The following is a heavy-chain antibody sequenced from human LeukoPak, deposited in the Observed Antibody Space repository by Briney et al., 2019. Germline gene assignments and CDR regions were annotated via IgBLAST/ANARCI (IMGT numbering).Heavy chain of an antibody. V-gene: IGHV4-34*01. CDR2: INHSGST. Sequence: SETLSLTCAVYGGSFSGYYWSWIRQPPGKGLEWIGEINHSGSTNYNPSLKSRVTISVDTSKNQFPLKLSSVTAADTAVYYCARAPPMVRAYYFDYWGQGTLVTVSS. CDR1: GGSFSGYY. D-gene: IGHD3-10*01. J-gene: IGHJ4*02. CDR3: ARAPPMVRAYYFDY.